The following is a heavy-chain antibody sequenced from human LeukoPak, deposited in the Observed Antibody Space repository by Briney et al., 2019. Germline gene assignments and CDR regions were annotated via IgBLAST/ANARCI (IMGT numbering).Heavy chain of an antibody. CDR2: IYYSGST. J-gene: IGHJ5*02. Sequence: SETLSLTCTVSGGSISSHYWSWIRQPPGKGLEWIGYIYYSGSTNYNPSLKSRVTISVDTSKNQFSLKLSSVTAADTAVYYCARASDWFDPWGQGTPVTVSS. CDR3: ARASDWFDP. CDR1: GGSISSHY. V-gene: IGHV4-59*11.